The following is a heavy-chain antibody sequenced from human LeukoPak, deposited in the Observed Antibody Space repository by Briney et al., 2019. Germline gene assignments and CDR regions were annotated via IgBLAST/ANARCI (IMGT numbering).Heavy chain of an antibody. Sequence: GVALRLSCVASGFTFGKYWMSWVRQAPGKGLEWVANIKLDGSEKNYVDSVKGRFTISRDNTKNSLYLQMNSLRVEDTAVFYCARDQYDTWSRRGNFDSWGQGTLVIVSS. J-gene: IGHJ4*02. V-gene: IGHV3-7*03. CDR2: IKLDGSEK. CDR3: ARDQYDTWSRRGNFDS. D-gene: IGHD3-3*01. CDR1: GFTFGKYW.